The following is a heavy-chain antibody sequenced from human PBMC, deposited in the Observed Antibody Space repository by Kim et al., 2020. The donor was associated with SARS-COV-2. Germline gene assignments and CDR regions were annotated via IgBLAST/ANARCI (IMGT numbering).Heavy chain of an antibody. Sequence: GGSLRLSCAVSGFSLSNTAMNWVRQAPGKGLEWVSAISGHGRDTHYGDSVKGRLTISRDTSTNTLYLQMNSLRAEDTAVYYCAKDVWDYSGMDAWGQGTTVTVSS. D-gene: IGHD1-26*01. CDR1: GFSLSNTA. J-gene: IGHJ6*02. CDR3: AKDVWDYSGMDA. CDR2: ISGHGRDT. V-gene: IGHV3-23*01.